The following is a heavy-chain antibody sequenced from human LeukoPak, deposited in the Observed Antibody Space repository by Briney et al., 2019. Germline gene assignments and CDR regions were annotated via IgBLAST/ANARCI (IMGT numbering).Heavy chain of an antibody. Sequence: PGGSLRLSCAASGFTFSSYSMNWVRQAPGKGLEWVSFISTSSSYIHNADSVKGRFTISRDNAENSLYPQMNSLRAEDTAVYYCARHKEGFMVRGLITKKERAYNWFDPWGQGTLVTVSS. J-gene: IGHJ5*02. CDR1: GFTFSSYS. D-gene: IGHD3-10*01. CDR2: ISTSSSYI. V-gene: IGHV3-21*01. CDR3: ARHKEGFMVRGLITKKERAYNWFDP.